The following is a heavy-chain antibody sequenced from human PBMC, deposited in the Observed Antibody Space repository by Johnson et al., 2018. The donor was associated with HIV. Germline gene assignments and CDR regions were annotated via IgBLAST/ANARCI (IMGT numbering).Heavy chain of an antibody. CDR3: ARDRLSGSYYVGNAFDI. Sequence: VQLMESGGGLIQPGGSLRLSCAASGFTVSSNYMNWVRQAPGKGLEWVSVIYSGGNTYYADSVKGRFTISRDNSKNTLYLQMNSLRAEDTAVYYCARDRLSGSYYVGNAFDIWGQGAMVTVSS. D-gene: IGHD1-26*01. J-gene: IGHJ3*02. V-gene: IGHV3-53*01. CDR2: IYSGGNT. CDR1: GFTVSSNY.